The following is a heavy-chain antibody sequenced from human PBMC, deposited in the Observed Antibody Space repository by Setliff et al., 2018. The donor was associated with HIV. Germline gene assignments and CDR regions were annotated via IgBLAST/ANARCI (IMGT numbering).Heavy chain of an antibody. J-gene: IGHJ3*02. CDR2: IYYSGNT. CDR3: ARSLVPSGYYYGRHAFDI. D-gene: IGHD3-22*01. CDR1: GASIRGHY. V-gene: IGHV4-59*08. Sequence: ETLSLTCTVSGASIRGHYWSWIRQSPGKGLEWIGNIYYSGNTNYNPSFKSRVTISVDTSKNQFSLRVNSVTAADTAVYYCARSLVPSGYYYGRHAFDIWGQGTKVTVSS.